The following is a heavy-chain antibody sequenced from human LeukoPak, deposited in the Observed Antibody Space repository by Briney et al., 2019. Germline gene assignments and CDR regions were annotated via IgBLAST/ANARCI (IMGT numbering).Heavy chain of an antibody. CDR2: INAYNGNT. CDR1: GYTFSSHA. CDR3: ARDKNWKPDY. Sequence: ASVKVSCKAFGYTFSSHAMNWVRQAPGQGLELMGWINAYNGNTDYAQRLQGRVTMTTDTSTSTVCMELRSLRSDDTAVYYCARDKNWKPDYWGQGTLVTVSS. J-gene: IGHJ4*02. D-gene: IGHD1-1*01. V-gene: IGHV1-18*01.